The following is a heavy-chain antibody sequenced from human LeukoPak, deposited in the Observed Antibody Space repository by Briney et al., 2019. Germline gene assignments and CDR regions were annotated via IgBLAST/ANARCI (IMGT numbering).Heavy chain of an antibody. V-gene: IGHV3-53*01. CDR3: AAVVVINSDAY. D-gene: IGHD3-22*01. Sequence: GGSLRLSCAASGFTVSSNYMSWVRQAPGKGLEWVSVIYGGGSTYYAASVKGRFTISRDNSKNTLYLQMNSLRAEDTAVYYCAAVVVINSDAYWGQGTLVTVSS. CDR2: IYGGGST. CDR1: GFTVSSNY. J-gene: IGHJ4*02.